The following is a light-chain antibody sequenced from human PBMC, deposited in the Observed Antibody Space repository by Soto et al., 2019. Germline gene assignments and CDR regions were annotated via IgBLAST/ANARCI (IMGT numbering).Light chain of an antibody. CDR3: CSYAGSSTLDVV. Sequence: QSALTQPASVSGSPGQSITISCTGTSSDVGSYNLVSWYQQHPGKAPKLMIYEGSKRPSGVSNRFSGSKSGNKASLTISGLQAEDDDDYYCCSYAGSSTLDVVFGGGTKLTV. CDR1: SSDVGSYNL. J-gene: IGLJ2*01. CDR2: EGS. V-gene: IGLV2-23*01.